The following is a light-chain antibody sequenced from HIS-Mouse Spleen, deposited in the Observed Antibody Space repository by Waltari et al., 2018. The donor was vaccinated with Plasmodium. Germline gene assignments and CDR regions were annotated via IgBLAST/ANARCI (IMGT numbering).Light chain of an antibody. Sequence: DIQMTQSPSSLSASVGDRVTITCLASQSISSYLNWYQQKPGKAPKLLIYAASTLQSGVPSRFSGTGSWTDFTLTISSLQPEEFATYFCQQRYSSWTFGQGTKVEIK. CDR1: QSISSY. V-gene: IGKV1-39*01. J-gene: IGKJ1*01. CDR2: AAS. CDR3: QQRYSSWT.